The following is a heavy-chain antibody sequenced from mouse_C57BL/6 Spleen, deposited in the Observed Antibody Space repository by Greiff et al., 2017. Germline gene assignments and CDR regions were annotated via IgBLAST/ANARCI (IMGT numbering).Heavy chain of an antibody. CDR1: GYAFSSSW. V-gene: IGHV1-82*01. D-gene: IGHD1-1*01. Sequence: QVQLQQSGPELVKPGASVKISCKASGYAFSSSWMNWVKQRPGKGLEWIGRIYPGDGDTNYNGKFKGKATLTADKSSSTAYMQLSSLTSEDSAVYCCARSAYYGSSYEYWYFEVWGTGTTVTVSS. J-gene: IGHJ1*03. CDR2: IYPGDGDT. CDR3: ARSAYYGSSYEYWYFEV.